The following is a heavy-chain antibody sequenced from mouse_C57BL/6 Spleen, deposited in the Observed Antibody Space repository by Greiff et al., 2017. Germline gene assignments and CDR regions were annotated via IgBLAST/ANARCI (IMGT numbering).Heavy chain of an antibody. D-gene: IGHD4-1*01. Sequence: VKLMESGAELVRPGASVKLSCKASGYTFTDYYINWVKQRPGQGLEWIARIYPGSGNTYYNEKVKGKATLTAEKSSSTAYMQLSSLTSEDSAVYFCARSGTGTYYAMDYWGQGTSVTVSS. CDR3: ARSGTGTYYAMDY. V-gene: IGHV1-76*01. J-gene: IGHJ4*01. CDR2: IYPGSGNT. CDR1: GYTFTDYY.